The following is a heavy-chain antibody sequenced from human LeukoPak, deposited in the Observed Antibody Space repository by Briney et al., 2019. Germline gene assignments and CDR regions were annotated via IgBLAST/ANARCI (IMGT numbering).Heavy chain of an antibody. J-gene: IGHJ4*02. CDR2: INQDGSEK. D-gene: IGHD6-19*01. V-gene: IGHV3-7*01. CDR1: GFPFSSHW. Sequence: GGSLRLSCAASGFPFSSHWLSWFRQSPGKGLEWVAHINQDGSEKYYVDSVKGRFTISRDNARNSQYLQMNSLRTEDTAVYYCASGGGWVFNNWGQGTLVAVSS. CDR3: ASGGGWVFNN.